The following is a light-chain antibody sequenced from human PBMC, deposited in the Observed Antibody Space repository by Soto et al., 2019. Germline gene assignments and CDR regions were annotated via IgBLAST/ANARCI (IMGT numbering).Light chain of an antibody. V-gene: IGKV3-15*01. CDR2: GAS. J-gene: IGKJ1*01. CDR1: QSLSSN. Sequence: DTVLTQSPATLSVSPGERAAVSCRASQSLSSNLAWYQQKPGQAPRLLIIGASDRVTGIPARFSGSGSGTEFTLTISSLQPDDFATYYCQQYQIDWTFGQGTKV. CDR3: QQYQIDWT.